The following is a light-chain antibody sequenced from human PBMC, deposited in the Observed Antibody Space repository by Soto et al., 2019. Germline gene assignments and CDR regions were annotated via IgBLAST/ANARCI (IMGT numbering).Light chain of an antibody. J-gene: IGLJ2*01. CDR3: QSYDTSLSASV. CDR2: DNT. V-gene: IGLV1-40*01. CDR1: RSNIGAGYA. Sequence: QSVLTQPPSVSGAPGQRVTISCTGSRSNIGAGYAVHWYQQLPGTAPKLLISDNTNRPSGVPDRFSASESGTSASLAITGLQSEDEADYYCQSYDTSLSASVFGGGTKLTVL.